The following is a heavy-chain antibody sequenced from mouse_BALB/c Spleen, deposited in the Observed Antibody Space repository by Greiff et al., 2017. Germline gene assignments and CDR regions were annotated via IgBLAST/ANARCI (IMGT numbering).Heavy chain of an antibody. D-gene: IGHD1-1*01. V-gene: IGHV1-39*01. CDR2: IDPYYGGT. Sequence: EVKLMESGPELEKPGASVKISCKASGYSFTGYNMNWVKQSNGKSLEWIGNIDPYYGGTSYNQKFKGKATLTVDKSSSTAYMQLKSLTSEDSAVYYCARNYYGSSYVEGAMDYWGQGTSVTVSS. J-gene: IGHJ4*01. CDR3: ARNYYGSSYVEGAMDY. CDR1: GYSFTGYN.